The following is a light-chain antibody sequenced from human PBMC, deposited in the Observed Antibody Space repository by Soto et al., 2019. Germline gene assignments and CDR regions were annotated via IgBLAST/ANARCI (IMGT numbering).Light chain of an antibody. J-gene: IGKJ1*01. CDR2: GAS. Sequence: EIVLTQSPGTLSLSPGERATLSCRASQSVSSSYLAWYQQKPGQAPRLLIYGASSRSTGIPDRFSGSGSVTDFHLTISRLEPEDLAVDYCQQYGSSPKTFGQGTKVELK. CDR1: QSVSSSY. V-gene: IGKV3-20*01. CDR3: QQYGSSPKT.